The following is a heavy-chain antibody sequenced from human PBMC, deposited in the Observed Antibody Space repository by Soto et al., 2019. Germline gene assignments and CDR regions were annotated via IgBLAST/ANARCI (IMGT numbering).Heavy chain of an antibody. D-gene: IGHD2-2*01. CDR1: GGTFGSYA. V-gene: IGHV1-69*01. CDR3: ARSQGSSPSLAIYYYYYYGMDV. J-gene: IGHJ6*02. Sequence: QVQLVQSGAEVKKPGSSVNVSCKASGGTFGSYAISWVRQAPGQGLEWMGGIIPIPGTANYAQKFQGRVTIAADDSTSTAYMALSTLRSEDTAVYYCARSQGSSPSLAIYYYYYYGMDVWGQGTTVTVSS. CDR2: IIPIPGTA.